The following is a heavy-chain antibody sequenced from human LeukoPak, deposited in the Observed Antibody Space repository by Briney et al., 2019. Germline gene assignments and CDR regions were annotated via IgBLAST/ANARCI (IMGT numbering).Heavy chain of an antibody. CDR1: GGSFSGYY. Sequence: SETLSLTCAVYGGSFSGYYWSWIRQPPGKGLEWIGEINHSGSTNYNPSLKSRVTISVDTSKNQFSLKLSSVTAADTAVYYCARGLIQLNDFWSGYYLRAWRLAFDIWGQGTMVTVSS. V-gene: IGHV4-34*01. J-gene: IGHJ3*02. CDR3: ARGLIQLNDFWSGYYLRAWRLAFDI. CDR2: INHSGST. D-gene: IGHD3-3*01.